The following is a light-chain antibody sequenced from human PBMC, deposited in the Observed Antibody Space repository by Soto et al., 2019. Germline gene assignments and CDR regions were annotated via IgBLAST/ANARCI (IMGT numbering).Light chain of an antibody. J-gene: IGLJ2*01. CDR2: TNN. Sequence: QSVLAQPPSVSGTPGQRVTISCSGSSSNIGTYTVNWYQQLPGTAPKLLIYTNNQRPSGVPDRFSDSKSGTSASLAIGGLQSEDEADYYCAAWDDSLKGLVFGGGTKLTVL. CDR1: SSNIGTYT. CDR3: AAWDDSLKGLV. V-gene: IGLV1-44*01.